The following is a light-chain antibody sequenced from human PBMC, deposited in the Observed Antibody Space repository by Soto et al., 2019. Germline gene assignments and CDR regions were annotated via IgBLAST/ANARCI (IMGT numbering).Light chain of an antibody. CDR1: QSIRTF. CDR2: DAS. J-gene: IGKJ5*01. CDR3: QQRSNWPIT. V-gene: IGKV3-11*01. Sequence: IVLTQSPATLSLSPGERATLSCRASQSIRTFLAWYQHRPGQAPRLLIYDASDRATGIPARFSGSGSGTDFTLTISRLEPEDFAVYYCQQRSNWPITFGQGTRLEIK.